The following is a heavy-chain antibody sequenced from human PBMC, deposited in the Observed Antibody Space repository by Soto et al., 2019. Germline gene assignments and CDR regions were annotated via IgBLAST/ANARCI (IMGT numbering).Heavy chain of an antibody. D-gene: IGHD6-19*01. CDR1: GGSISSYS. CDR2: LYTTGST. J-gene: IGHJ6*02. CDR3: ARVGSGWEYYYAMDV. Sequence: SETLSLTCAVSGGSISSYSWIWIRQPAGEGLEWIGRLYTTGSTNYNPSLKSRVTISVDTSRNQFSLKMTSVTAADTAVYYCARVGSGWEYYYAMDVWGQGTTVT. V-gene: IGHV4-4*07.